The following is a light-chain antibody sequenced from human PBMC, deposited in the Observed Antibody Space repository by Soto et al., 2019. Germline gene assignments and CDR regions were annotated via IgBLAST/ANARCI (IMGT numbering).Light chain of an antibody. V-gene: IGKV3-11*01. Sequence: EIVLTQSPATLSLSPGERATLSCRASQSVSRYLAWYQQKPGQAPRLLIYDASNRATGIPARFSGSGSGTDFTLTISSLEPEDFAVYYCQQRSNWPPVHTFGQGTKLEIK. CDR2: DAS. CDR1: QSVSRY. CDR3: QQRSNWPPVHT. J-gene: IGKJ2*01.